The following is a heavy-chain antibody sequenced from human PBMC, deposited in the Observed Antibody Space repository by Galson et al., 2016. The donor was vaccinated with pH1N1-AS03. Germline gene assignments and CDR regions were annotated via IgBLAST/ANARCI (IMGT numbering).Heavy chain of an antibody. Sequence: SCKASGYTFSTYGVSWVRQAPGQGLEWMGWISGYDDDTNYAQNVADRVTMTTDKSTSTVYMELRSLRSEDTAVYYCARDRGFRPDTFDIWGQGTWVTVSS. D-gene: IGHD2-15*01. CDR3: ARDRGFRPDTFDI. J-gene: IGHJ3*02. V-gene: IGHV1-18*04. CDR2: ISGYDDDT. CDR1: GYTFSTYG.